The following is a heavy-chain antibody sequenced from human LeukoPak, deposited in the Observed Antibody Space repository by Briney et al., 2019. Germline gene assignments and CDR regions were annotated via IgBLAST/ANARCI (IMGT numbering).Heavy chain of an antibody. J-gene: IGHJ4*02. CDR1: GYTFTTHG. Sequence: ASVKVSCKASGYTFTTHGITWVRQAPGQGLEWMGWISTYNGNTNYAQTLQGRVTMTTDTSTSKAYMDLRSLRSDDTAVYYCARYGLGRTTKSFDDWGQGTLVTVSS. CDR2: ISTYNGNT. D-gene: IGHD1-1*01. CDR3: ARYGLGRTTKSFDD. V-gene: IGHV1-18*01.